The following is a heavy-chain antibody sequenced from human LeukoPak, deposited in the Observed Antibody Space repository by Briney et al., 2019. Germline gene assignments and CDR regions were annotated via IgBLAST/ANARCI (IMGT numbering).Heavy chain of an antibody. CDR2: IYYSGTT. V-gene: IGHV4-59*01. D-gene: IGHD6-13*01. CDR1: VGSIDSNS. J-gene: IGHJ5*02. Sequence: PSETLSLTCTVSVGSIDSNSWTWIRQPPGKGLEWIGYIYYSGTTNYNPSLKSRVTMSVDMSKNQFSLKLSSVTAADTAVYYCARRSSSWKNWFDPWGQGTLVTVSS. CDR3: ARRSSSWKNWFDP.